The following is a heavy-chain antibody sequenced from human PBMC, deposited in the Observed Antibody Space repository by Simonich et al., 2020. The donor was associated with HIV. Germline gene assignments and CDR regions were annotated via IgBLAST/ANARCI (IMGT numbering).Heavy chain of an antibody. V-gene: IGHV3-21*01. CDR2: ISSSRSS. CDR1: GFTFSSYS. D-gene: IGHD2-8*01. Sequence: VQLVESGGGVVQPGRSLRLSCAASGFTFSSYSMNWVRQAPGKGLEWVSFISSSRSSYYADSVKGRFTSSRDNAKNSLYLQMNSLRAEDTAVYYCARDKEVYAMGGYFDYWGQGTLVTVSS. J-gene: IGHJ4*02. CDR3: ARDKEVYAMGGYFDY.